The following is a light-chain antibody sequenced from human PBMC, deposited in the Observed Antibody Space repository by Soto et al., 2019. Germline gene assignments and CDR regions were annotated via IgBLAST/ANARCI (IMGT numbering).Light chain of an antibody. CDR2: EVN. V-gene: IGLV2-8*01. Sequence: QSVLTQPPSASGSPGQSVTISCTGTTSDVGASNYVSWYQQHPGKAPKLMIYEVNERPSGVPDRFSGSKSGNTASLTVSGLQPEDEAHYYCSSYGGSNNLVFGGGTKVTVL. CDR3: SSYGGSNNLV. CDR1: TSDVGASNY. J-gene: IGLJ2*01.